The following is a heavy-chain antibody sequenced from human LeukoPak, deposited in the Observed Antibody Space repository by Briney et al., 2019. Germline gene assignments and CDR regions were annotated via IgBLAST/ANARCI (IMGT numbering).Heavy chain of an antibody. Sequence: PSETLSLTCAVYGGSFSGYYWSWIRQPPGKGLEWIGEINHSGSTNYNPSLKSRVTISVDTSKNQFSLKLSSVTAADTAVYYCARGTSLLAYCGGDCYGFDYWGQGTLVTVSS. CDR2: INHSGST. D-gene: IGHD2-21*02. V-gene: IGHV4-34*01. J-gene: IGHJ4*02. CDR3: ARGTSLLAYCGGDCYGFDY. CDR1: GGSFSGYY.